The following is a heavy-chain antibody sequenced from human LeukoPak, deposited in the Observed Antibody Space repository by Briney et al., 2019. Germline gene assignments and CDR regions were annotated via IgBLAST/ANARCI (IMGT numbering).Heavy chain of an antibody. Sequence: PGGSLRLSCAASGFTFSSYAMHWVRQAPGKGLEWVAVISYDGSNKYYADSVKGRFTISRDNSKNTLYLQMNSLRAEDTAVYYCARRDVSGYYALDSWGQGFLVTVSS. CDR1: GFTFSSYA. D-gene: IGHD3-22*01. J-gene: IGHJ4*02. CDR3: ARRDVSGYYALDS. V-gene: IGHV3-30-3*01. CDR2: ISYDGSNK.